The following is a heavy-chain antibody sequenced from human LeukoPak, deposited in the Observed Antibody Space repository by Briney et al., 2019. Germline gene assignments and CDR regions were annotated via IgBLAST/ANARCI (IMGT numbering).Heavy chain of an antibody. D-gene: IGHD6-13*01. Sequence: GGSLRLSCAASGFTFSSYSMNWVRQAPGKGLEWVSYISSSSSTIYYADSVKGRFTISRDNAKNSLYLQMNSLRAEDTAVYYCAASNSSSWFYYFDYWGQGTLVTVSS. CDR1: GFTFSSYS. CDR3: AASNSSSWFYYFDY. CDR2: ISSSSSTI. V-gene: IGHV3-48*01. J-gene: IGHJ4*02.